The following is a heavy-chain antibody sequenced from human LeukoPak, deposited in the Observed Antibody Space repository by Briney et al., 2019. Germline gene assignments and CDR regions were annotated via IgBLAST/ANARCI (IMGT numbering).Heavy chain of an antibody. Sequence: ASVKVSCKASGYTFTSYAMNWVRQAPGQGLEWMGWINTNTGNPTYAQGFTGRFVFSLDTSVSTAYLQISSLKAEDTAVYYCARTDARGYSGYDYAGQGYDYWGQGTLVTVSS. J-gene: IGHJ4*02. V-gene: IGHV7-4-1*02. CDR1: GYTFTSYA. CDR3: ARTDARGYSGYDYAGQGYDY. CDR2: INTNTGNP. D-gene: IGHD5-12*01.